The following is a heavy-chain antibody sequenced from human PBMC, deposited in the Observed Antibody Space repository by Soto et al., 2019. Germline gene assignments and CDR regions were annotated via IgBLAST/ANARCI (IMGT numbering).Heavy chain of an antibody. CDR2: IIPIFGTA. CDR3: ASTDYYDSSGYYWEAAFDI. Sequence: GASVKVSCKASGDTFSSYAISWVRQAPGQGLEWMGGIIPIFGTANYAQKFQGRVTITADESTSTAYMELSSLRSEDTAVYYCASTDYYDSSGYYWEAAFDIWGQGTMVTVSS. CDR1: GDTFSSYA. D-gene: IGHD3-22*01. J-gene: IGHJ3*02. V-gene: IGHV1-69*13.